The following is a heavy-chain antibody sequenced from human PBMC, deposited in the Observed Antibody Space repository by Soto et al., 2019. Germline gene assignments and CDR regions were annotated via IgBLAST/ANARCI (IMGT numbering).Heavy chain of an antibody. Sequence: ASVKASCKASGYTFTSYDSNWARQATGQGLEWMGWMNPNSGNTGYAQKFQGRVTITADESTSTAYMELSSLRSEDTAVYYCARPDDYSNYGTKAYYYYYGMDVWGQGTTVTVS. CDR1: GYTFTSYD. CDR3: ARPDDYSNYGTKAYYYYYGMDV. CDR2: MNPNSGNT. V-gene: IGHV1-8*01. D-gene: IGHD4-4*01. J-gene: IGHJ6*02.